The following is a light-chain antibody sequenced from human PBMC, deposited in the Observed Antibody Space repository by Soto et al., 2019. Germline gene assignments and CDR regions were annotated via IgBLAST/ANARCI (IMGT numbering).Light chain of an antibody. Sequence: QSALTQPASVSGSPGQSITISCTGTSSDVGGYNYVSWYQQHPGKAPKLMIYDVSNRPSGVSNRFSGSKSGNTASLTISGLQAEDEADYYCSSTSSSTRVFGGGTKLTVL. V-gene: IGLV2-14*01. J-gene: IGLJ2*01. CDR2: DVS. CDR1: SSDVGGYNY. CDR3: SSTSSSTRV.